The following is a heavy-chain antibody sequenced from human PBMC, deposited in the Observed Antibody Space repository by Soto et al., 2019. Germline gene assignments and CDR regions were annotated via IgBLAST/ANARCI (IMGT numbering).Heavy chain of an antibody. CDR1: GFTVSSNY. Sequence: AGGSLRLSCAVSGFTVSSNYMNWVRQAPGKGLEWVSVIYSGGSAFYADSVKGRFTISRDNSKNTLYLQMNSLRAEDTAVYYCAGGAPVTPGTFAYWGQGTLVTVSS. V-gene: IGHV3-53*01. D-gene: IGHD2-15*01. CDR2: IYSGGSA. J-gene: IGHJ4*02. CDR3: AGGAPVTPGTFAY.